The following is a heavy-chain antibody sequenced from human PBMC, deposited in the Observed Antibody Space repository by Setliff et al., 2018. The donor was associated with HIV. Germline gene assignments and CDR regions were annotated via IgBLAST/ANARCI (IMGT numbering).Heavy chain of an antibody. J-gene: IGHJ3*02. Sequence: SETLSLTCTVSGGSINSGSYYWSWIRQPAGKGLEWIGHIYTSGSANYNPSLKSRVTISVDTSKTQFSLRLNSLTATDTALYYCARASVGATGLYAFDIWGQGTVVTV. D-gene: IGHD1-26*01. V-gene: IGHV4-61*09. CDR1: GGSINSGSYY. CDR3: ARASVGATGLYAFDI. CDR2: IYTSGSA.